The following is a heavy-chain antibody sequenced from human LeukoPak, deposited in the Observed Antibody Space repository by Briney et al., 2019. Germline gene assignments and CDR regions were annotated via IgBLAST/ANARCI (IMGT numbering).Heavy chain of an antibody. V-gene: IGHV3-21*01. CDR3: ARSGWSYYFGLDV. CDR1: GFTFSSYS. J-gene: IGHJ6*02. D-gene: IGHD6-19*01. Sequence: GGSLRLSCAASGFTFSSYSMNWVRQAPGKGLEWVSSIGTSSGNTNYGDSVKGRFTISRGNMKNSVHLQMNSLRAEDTAVYYCARSGWSYYFGLDVWGHGTTVTVSS. CDR2: IGTSSGNT.